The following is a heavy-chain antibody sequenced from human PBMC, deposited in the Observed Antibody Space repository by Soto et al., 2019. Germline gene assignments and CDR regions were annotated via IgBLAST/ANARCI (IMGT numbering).Heavy chain of an antibody. V-gene: IGHV1-18*01. Sequence: QVQLVQSGGEVKKPGASVKVSCKTSGYSFTTYGISWVRQAPGQGLEWMGWISAYNGNTNYAQKLTGRVTMTTYTSTSTAYMELSTLSSDDTAVYYCAREGPAPYYYYGMDVWGQGSTVTVSS. CDR2: ISAYNGNT. CDR3: AREGPAPYYYYGMDV. J-gene: IGHJ6*02. CDR1: GYSFTTYG.